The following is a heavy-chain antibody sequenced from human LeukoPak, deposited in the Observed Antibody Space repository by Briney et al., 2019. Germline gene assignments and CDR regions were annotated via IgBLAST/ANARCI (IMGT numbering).Heavy chain of an antibody. CDR1: GGTFSSYA. CDR2: IIPILGIA. CDR3: ARGSAPGIGGAFDI. D-gene: IGHD2-15*01. V-gene: IGHV1-69*04. Sequence: SVKVSCKASGGTFSSYAISWVRQAPGQGLEWMGRIIPILGIANYAQKFQGRVTITTDESTSTAYMELSSLRSEDTAVYYCARGSAPGIGGAFDIWGQGTMVTVSS. J-gene: IGHJ3*02.